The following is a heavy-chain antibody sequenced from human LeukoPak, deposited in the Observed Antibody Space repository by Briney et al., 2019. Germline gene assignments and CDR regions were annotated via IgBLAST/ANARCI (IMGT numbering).Heavy chain of an antibody. CDR1: GGSISSSSYY. CDR3: ARGPPYIVVVTAIGFFDY. CDR2: IYYSGST. V-gene: IGHV4-39*01. Sequence: PSETLSLTCIVSGGSISSSSYYWGWIRQPPGKGLEWIGSIYYSGSTYYNPSLKSRVTISVDTSKNQFSLKLSSVTAADTAVYYCARGPPYIVVVTAIGFFDYWGQGTLVTVSS. D-gene: IGHD2-21*02. J-gene: IGHJ4*02.